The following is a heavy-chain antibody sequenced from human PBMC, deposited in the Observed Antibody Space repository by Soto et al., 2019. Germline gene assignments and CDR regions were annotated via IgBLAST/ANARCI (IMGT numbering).Heavy chain of an antibody. CDR3: ARDRAVVRGVISHYYYYGMDV. D-gene: IGHD3-10*01. V-gene: IGHV1-3*01. CDR1: GYTFTSYA. J-gene: IGHJ6*02. CDR2: INAGNGNT. Sequence: GASVKVSCKASGYTFTSYAMHWVRQAPGQRLEWMGWINAGNGNTKYSQKFQGRVTITRDTSASTAYMELSSLRSEDTAVYYCARDRAVVRGVISHYYYYGMDVMGRVNTIIVSS.